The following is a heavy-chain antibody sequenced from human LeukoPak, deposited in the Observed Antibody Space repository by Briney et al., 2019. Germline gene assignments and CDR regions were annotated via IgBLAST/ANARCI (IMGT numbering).Heavy chain of an antibody. Sequence: SDTLSLTCTLYGGSISIHYWGWTRQPPGKGLGWNGYIYYSGSTTYNTSRKSRVTTPVDTPKNQFSLKLRSVTAADTAVYYCARHHPSPAEYSGGWREFDYWGQGTLVTVSS. CDR3: ARHHPSPAEYSGGWREFDY. CDR1: GGSISIHY. V-gene: IGHV4-59*08. CDR2: IYYSGST. D-gene: IGHD6-19*01. J-gene: IGHJ4*02.